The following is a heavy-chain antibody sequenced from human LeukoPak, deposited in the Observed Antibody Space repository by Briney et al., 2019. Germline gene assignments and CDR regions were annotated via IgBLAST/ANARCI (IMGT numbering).Heavy chain of an antibody. CDR1: GGSISNSSYY. Sequence: PSETLSLTCTVSGGSISNSSYYWGWIRQPPGKGLEWIGSMYYSGSTNYNPSLKSRVTISVDTSKNQFSLKLSSVTAADTAVYYCARSPRVVGATIAFDYWGQGTLVTVSS. D-gene: IGHD1-26*01. CDR3: ARSPRVVGATIAFDY. CDR2: MYYSGST. J-gene: IGHJ4*02. V-gene: IGHV4-39*07.